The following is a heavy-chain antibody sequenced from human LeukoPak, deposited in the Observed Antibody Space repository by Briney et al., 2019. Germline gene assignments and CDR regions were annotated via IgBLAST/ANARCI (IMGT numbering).Heavy chain of an antibody. J-gene: IGHJ4*02. CDR1: GGSISSYY. V-gene: IGHV4-59*01. D-gene: IGHD3-22*01. CDR2: LYYSGIT. CDR3: ARAGSGYSFDY. Sequence: SETLSLTCIVSGGSISSYYWSWIRQPPGKGLEWIGYLYYSGITNYNPSLKSRVTISVDTSKNQFSLKLSSVTAAATAVYYCARAGSGYSFDYWGQGTLVTVSS.